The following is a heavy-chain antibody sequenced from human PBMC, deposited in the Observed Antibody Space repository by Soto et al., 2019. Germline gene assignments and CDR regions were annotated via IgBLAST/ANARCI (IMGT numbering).Heavy chain of an antibody. V-gene: IGHV4-59*01. D-gene: IGHD4-4*01. CDR3: ARGQFRWLQFL. CDR1: GGSISSYY. CDR2: IYYSGST. J-gene: IGHJ4*02. Sequence: PSETLSLTCTVSGGSISSYYWSWIRQPPGKGLEWIGYIYYSGSTNYNPSLKSRVAISVDTSKNQFSLQLSSVTAADTAVYYCARGQFRWLQFLWGQGTLVTV.